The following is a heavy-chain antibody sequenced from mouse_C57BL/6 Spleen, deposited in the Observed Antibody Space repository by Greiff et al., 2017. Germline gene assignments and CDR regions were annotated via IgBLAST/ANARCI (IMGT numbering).Heavy chain of an antibody. Sequence: EVKLMESGGGLVKPGGSLKLSCAASGFTFSSYAMSWVRQTPEKRLEWVATISDGGSYTYYPDNLKGRFTISRDNAKNNLYLQMSQLKSEDTAMYYCARRRDSSGYGFDYWGQGTTLTVSS. CDR1: GFTFSSYA. CDR3: ARRRDSSGYGFDY. D-gene: IGHD3-2*02. J-gene: IGHJ2*01. V-gene: IGHV5-4*03. CDR2: ISDGGSYT.